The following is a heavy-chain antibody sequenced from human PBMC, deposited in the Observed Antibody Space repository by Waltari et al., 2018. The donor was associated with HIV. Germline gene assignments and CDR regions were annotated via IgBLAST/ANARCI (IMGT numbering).Heavy chain of an antibody. CDR1: GGIFSGYY. D-gene: IGHD3-3*01. V-gene: IGHV4-34*02. CDR3: AGLGITIFGVTTQKKGKYNWFDP. Sequence: QVQLQQWGAGLLKLSETLSLTCAVYGGIFSGYYWCWIRQSQGTGLEWIGDINYNGNINYNPSLKSRLAISIDTSKNQFALKLTAVTAADTAVYYCAGLGITIFGVTTQKKGKYNWFDPWGQGTPVAVSS. CDR2: INYNGNI. J-gene: IGHJ5*02.